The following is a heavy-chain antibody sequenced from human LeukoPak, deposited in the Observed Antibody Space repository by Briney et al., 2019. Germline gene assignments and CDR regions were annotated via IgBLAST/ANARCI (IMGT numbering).Heavy chain of an antibody. J-gene: IGHJ4*02. D-gene: IGHD2-15*01. CDR2: ISSSSSYI. CDR1: GFTFSSYS. Sequence: GGSLRLSCAASGFTFSSYSMNWVRQAPGKGLEWVSSISSSSSYIYYADSVKGRFTISRDNAKNSLYLQMNSPRAEDTAVYYCARRYSGKQPYFDYWGQGTLVTVSS. CDR3: ARRYSGKQPYFDY. V-gene: IGHV3-21*01.